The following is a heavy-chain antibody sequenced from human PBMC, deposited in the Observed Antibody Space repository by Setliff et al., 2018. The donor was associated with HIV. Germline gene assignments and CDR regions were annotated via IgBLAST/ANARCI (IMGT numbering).Heavy chain of an antibody. D-gene: IGHD6-13*01. Sequence: GASVKVSCKASGGTLSNYAVNWGRQAPGGGLEWMGEIIPMFHRTQYAQRFQGRVTLTTDESTNIAYMDMSSLRSDDTGIYYCARGRMAAAGMFIPRALDYWGRGTLVTVSS. CDR2: IIPMFHRT. J-gene: IGHJ4*03. CDR3: ARGRMAAAGMFIPRALDY. V-gene: IGHV1-69*05. CDR1: GGTLSNYA.